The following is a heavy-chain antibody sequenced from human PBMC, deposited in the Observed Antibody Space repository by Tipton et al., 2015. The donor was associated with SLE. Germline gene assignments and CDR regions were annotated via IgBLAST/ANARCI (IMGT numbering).Heavy chain of an antibody. V-gene: IGHV3-11*06. D-gene: IGHD3-22*01. CDR3: ARDLDPSYYYDSSGSLDY. CDR2: ISSSSSYT. CDR1: GFTFSDYY. Sequence: LRLSCAASGFTFSDYYMSWIRQAPGKGLEWVSYISSSSSYTNYADSVKGRFTISRDNAKNSLYLQMNSLRAEDTAVYYCARDLDPSYYYDSSGSLDYWGQGTLVTVSS. J-gene: IGHJ4*02.